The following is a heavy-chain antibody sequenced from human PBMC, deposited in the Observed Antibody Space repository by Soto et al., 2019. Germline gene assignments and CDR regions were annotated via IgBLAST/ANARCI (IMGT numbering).Heavy chain of an antibody. Sequence: GASVKVSCKASGYTFTSYGISWVRQAPGQGLEWMGWISAYNGNTNYAQKLQGRVTMTTDTSTSTAYMELRSLRSDDTAVYYCARDHIPVLRYFDWSLDYWGQGTLVTVSS. V-gene: IGHV1-18*01. CDR1: GYTFTSYG. J-gene: IGHJ4*02. D-gene: IGHD3-9*01. CDR3: ARDHIPVLRYFDWSLDY. CDR2: ISAYNGNT.